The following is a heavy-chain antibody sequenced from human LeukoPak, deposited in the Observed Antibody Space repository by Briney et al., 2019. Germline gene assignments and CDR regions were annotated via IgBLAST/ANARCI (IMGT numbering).Heavy chain of an antibody. Sequence: GGSLRLSCAVSGFTFSNYSMNWVRQAPGKGLEWVSYVSRTSSTILYADSVKGRFTISRDKAKNSVYLQMNSLRDEDTAVYYCAKVRRMYYYDSSGYYHYWGQGTLVTVSS. CDR3: AKVRRMYYYDSSGYYHY. CDR2: VSRTSSTI. J-gene: IGHJ4*02. CDR1: GFTFSNYS. D-gene: IGHD3-22*01. V-gene: IGHV3-48*02.